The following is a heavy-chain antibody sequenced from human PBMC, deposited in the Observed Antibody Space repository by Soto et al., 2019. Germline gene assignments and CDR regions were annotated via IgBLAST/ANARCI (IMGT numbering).Heavy chain of an antibody. V-gene: IGHV1-3*01. CDR2: INAGNANT. Sequence: QVQLVQSGAEVKKPGASVKVSCKASGYTFTSYAMHWVRQAPGQRLEWMGWINAGNANTKYSQKFQGRVTITRDTSASTAYMELSSLRSEDTAVYYCARGGSTSSYYYYGMDVWGQGTTVTVSS. J-gene: IGHJ6*02. CDR3: ARGGSTSSYYYYGMDV. CDR1: GYTFTSYA. D-gene: IGHD2-2*01.